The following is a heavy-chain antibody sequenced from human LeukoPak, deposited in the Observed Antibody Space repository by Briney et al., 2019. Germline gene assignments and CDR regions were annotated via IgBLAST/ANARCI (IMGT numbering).Heavy chain of an antibody. CDR1: GGSISSYY. Sequence: SETLSLTCTVSGGSISSYYWSWIRQPPGKGLEWIGYIYYSGSTNYNPSLKSRVTISVDTSKNQFSLKLSSVTAADTAVYCCARGSGWYESDYWGQGTLVTVSS. CDR2: IYYSGST. D-gene: IGHD6-19*01. V-gene: IGHV4-59*01. J-gene: IGHJ4*02. CDR3: ARGSGWYESDY.